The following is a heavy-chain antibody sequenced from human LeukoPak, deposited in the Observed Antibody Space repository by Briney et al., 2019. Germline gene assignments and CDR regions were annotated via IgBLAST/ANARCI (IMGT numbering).Heavy chain of an antibody. Sequence: SETLSLTCTVSGGSISSYYWSWIRQPPGKGLEWIGYIYYSGSTNYNPSLKSRVTISVDTSKNQFSLKLSSVTAADTAVYYCAREASGWSIEYFDYWGQGTLVTVSS. CDR3: AREASGWSIEYFDY. V-gene: IGHV4-59*01. J-gene: IGHJ4*02. CDR1: GGSISSYY. CDR2: IYYSGST. D-gene: IGHD6-19*01.